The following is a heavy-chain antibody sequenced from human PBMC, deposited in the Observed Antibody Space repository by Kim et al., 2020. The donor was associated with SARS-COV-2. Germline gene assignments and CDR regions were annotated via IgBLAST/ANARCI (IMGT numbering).Heavy chain of an antibody. CDR3: AKGGPTIFGVDPVDYYFDY. D-gene: IGHD3-3*01. V-gene: IGHV3-23*01. CDR2: ISGSGGST. CDR1: GFTFSSYA. J-gene: IGHJ4*02. Sequence: GGSLRLSCAASGFTFSSYAMSWVRQAPGKGLEWVSAISGSGGSTYYADSVKGRFTISRDNSKNTLYLQMNSLRAEDTAVYYCAKGGPTIFGVDPVDYYFDYWGQGTLVTVSS.